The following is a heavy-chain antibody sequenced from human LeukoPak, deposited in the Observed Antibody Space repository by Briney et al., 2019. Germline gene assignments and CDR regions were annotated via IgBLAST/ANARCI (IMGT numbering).Heavy chain of an antibody. J-gene: IGHJ4*02. CDR3: ARADSYGSSFDY. Sequence: ASVKVSCKASGYTFTSYYMHWVRQAPGQGLEWMGIINPSGGSTSYAQKFQGRVTITADKSTNTAYMELSSLRSDDTAVYYCARADSYGSSFDYWGQGTLVTVSS. D-gene: IGHD5-18*01. V-gene: IGHV1-46*01. CDR2: INPSGGST. CDR1: GYTFTSYY.